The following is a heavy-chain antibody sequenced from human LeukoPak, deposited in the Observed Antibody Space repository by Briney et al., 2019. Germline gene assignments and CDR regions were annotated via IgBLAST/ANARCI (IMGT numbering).Heavy chain of an antibody. CDR1: GGSISSSSYY. D-gene: IGHD3-3*01. CDR3: ARSGSHYYDFWSGTQPDEFDY. Sequence: SETLSLTCTVSGGSISSSSYYWGWIRQPPGKGLEWIGSIYYSGSTYYNPSLKSRVTISVDTSKNQFSLKLSSVTAADTAVYYCARSGSHYYDFWSGTQPDEFDYWGQGTLVTVSS. V-gene: IGHV4-39*07. J-gene: IGHJ4*02. CDR2: IYYSGST.